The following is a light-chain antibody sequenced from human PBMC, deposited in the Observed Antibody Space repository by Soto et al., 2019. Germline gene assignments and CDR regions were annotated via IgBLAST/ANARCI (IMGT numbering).Light chain of an antibody. CDR2: GAS. J-gene: IGKJ2*01. CDR3: HQYGSLYT. Sequence: IVLTQSPGTLSLSPGERATLSCRASQSVRSSYLAWYQQKPGQAPRLLIYGASSRATGIPDRFSGSGSGTDFTLTISRLEPEDFAVYYCHQYGSLYTFGQGTKLEIK. V-gene: IGKV3-20*01. CDR1: QSVRSSY.